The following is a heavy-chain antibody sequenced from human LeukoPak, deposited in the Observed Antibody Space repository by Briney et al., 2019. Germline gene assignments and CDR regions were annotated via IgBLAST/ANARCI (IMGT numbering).Heavy chain of an antibody. J-gene: IGHJ3*02. D-gene: IGHD3-22*01. CDR1: GYIFTDYY. V-gene: IGHV1-18*04. Sequence: GASVKVSCKASGYIFTDYYIHWVRQAPGQGLEWMGWISAYNGNTNYAQKLQGRVTMTTDTSTSTAYMELRSLRSDDTAVYYCARESRRITMIVVVGESAFDIWGQGTMVTVSS. CDR3: ARESRRITMIVVVGESAFDI. CDR2: ISAYNGNT.